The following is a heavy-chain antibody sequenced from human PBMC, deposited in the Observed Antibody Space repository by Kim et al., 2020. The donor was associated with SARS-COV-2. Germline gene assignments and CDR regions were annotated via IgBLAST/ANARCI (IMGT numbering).Heavy chain of an antibody. D-gene: IGHD3-9*01. Sequence: NPSFQDHVTLSADKSISTAYLQWSGLRASDTAMYYCARRYYDILAGDFDIWGQGTMVTVSS. J-gene: IGHJ3*02. CDR3: ARRYYDILAGDFDI. V-gene: IGHV5-10-1*01.